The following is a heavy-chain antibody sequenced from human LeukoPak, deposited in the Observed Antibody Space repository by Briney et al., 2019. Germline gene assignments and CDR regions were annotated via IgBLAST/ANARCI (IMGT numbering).Heavy chain of an antibody. CDR1: GGSINSYY. J-gene: IGHJ6*02. D-gene: IGHD1-7*01. CDR2: IYYSGST. Sequence: SETLSLTCTISGGSINSYYWSWIRQPPGKGLEWIGYIYYSGSTNYNPSLKSRVTISVDTSKNQFSLKLSSVTAADTAVYHCARDNWNYGSSMDVWGRGTTVTVSS. CDR3: ARDNWNYGSSMDV. V-gene: IGHV4-59*01.